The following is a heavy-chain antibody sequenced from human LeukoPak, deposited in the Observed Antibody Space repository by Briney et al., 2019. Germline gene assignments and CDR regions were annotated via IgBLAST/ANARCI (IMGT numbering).Heavy chain of an antibody. J-gene: IGHJ4*02. D-gene: IGHD2-8*02. CDR1: GFTFSSYG. CDR3: ATSTGTPGYYFDY. CDR2: ISYDGSNK. Sequence: PGGSLRLSCAASGFTFSSYGMHWVRQAPGKGLEWVAVISYDGSNKYYADSVKGRFTISRDNSKNTLYLQMNSLRAEDTAVYYCATSTGTPGYYFDYWGQGTLVTVSS. V-gene: IGHV3-30*03.